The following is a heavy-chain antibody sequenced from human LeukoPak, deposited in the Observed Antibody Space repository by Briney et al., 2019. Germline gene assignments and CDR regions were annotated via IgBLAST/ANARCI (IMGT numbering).Heavy chain of an antibody. CDR3: ARVRYFDWFEIDY. CDR2: IYYTGTT. J-gene: IGHJ4*02. V-gene: IGHV4-31*03. Sequence: SQTLSLTCTVSGDSISSGGYYWTWIRQHPGKGLEWIGYIYYTGTTYYNPSLKSRVTISVDTSKNQFSLHLSSVTAADTAVYYCARVRYFDWFEIDYWGQGTLVTVSS. D-gene: IGHD3-9*01. CDR1: GDSISSGGYY.